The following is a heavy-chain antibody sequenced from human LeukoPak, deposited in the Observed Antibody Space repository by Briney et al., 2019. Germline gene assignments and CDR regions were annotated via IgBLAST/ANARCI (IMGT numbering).Heavy chain of an antibody. CDR1: GGSISSSSYY. V-gene: IGHV4-39*07. J-gene: IGHJ4*02. Sequence: PSETLSLTCTVSGGSISSSSYYWGWIRQPPGKGLEWIGSIYYSGSTYCNPSLKSRVTISVDTSKNQFSLKLSSVTAADTAVYYCARLDYGDYVYPYYLDYWGQGTLVTVSS. D-gene: IGHD4-17*01. CDR3: ARLDYGDYVYPYYLDY. CDR2: IYYSGST.